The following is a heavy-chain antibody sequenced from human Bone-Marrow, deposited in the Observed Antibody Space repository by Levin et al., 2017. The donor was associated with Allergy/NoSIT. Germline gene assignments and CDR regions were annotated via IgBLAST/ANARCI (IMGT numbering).Heavy chain of an antibody. CDR1: GFTFDDYG. CDR2: ISWDSGSL. J-gene: IGHJ4*02. V-gene: IGHV3-9*01. Sequence: GGSLRLSCAVSGFTFDDYGMNWVRQAPGKGLEWVSGISWDSGSLGYADSVKGRFTISRDNAMNSLYLQMSNLRADDTAVYYCATISSASLDTSGYSAKFDNWGQGTLVTVSS. D-gene: IGHD3-22*01. CDR3: ATISSASLDTSGYSAKFDN.